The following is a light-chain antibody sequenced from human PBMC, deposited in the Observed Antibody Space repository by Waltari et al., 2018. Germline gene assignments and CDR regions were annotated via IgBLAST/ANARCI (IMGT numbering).Light chain of an antibody. CDR2: KGN. J-gene: IGLJ3*02. CDR3: SLYMGSGVWV. V-gene: IGLV8-61*01. Sequence: QTVVTQEPSLSVSPGGTVTLTCAFSSGSVSSNSYATWYQQTPGQAPRTLVYKGNVRSSGVPDRFSGSVLGNKAALTITGAQADDDSDYYCSLYMGSGVWVFGGGTKLTVL. CDR1: SGSVSSNSY.